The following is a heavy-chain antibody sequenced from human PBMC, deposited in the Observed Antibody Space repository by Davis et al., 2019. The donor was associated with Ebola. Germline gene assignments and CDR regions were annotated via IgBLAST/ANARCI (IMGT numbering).Heavy chain of an antibody. J-gene: IGHJ4*02. CDR1: GGSISSYY. CDR2: IYYSGST. D-gene: IGHD3-22*01. V-gene: IGHV4-59*01. Sequence: PSETLSLTCTVSGGSISSYYWSWIRPPPGKGLEWIGYIYYSGSTNYNPSLKSRVTISVDTSKNQFSLKLSSVTAADTAVYYCARGRTMIQDYWGQGTLVTVSS. CDR3: ARGRTMIQDY.